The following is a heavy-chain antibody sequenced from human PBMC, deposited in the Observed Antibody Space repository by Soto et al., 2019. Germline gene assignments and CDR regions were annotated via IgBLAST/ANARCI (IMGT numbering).Heavy chain of an antibody. CDR3: ARVDGSGSYFDY. CDR2: IHHGGGT. D-gene: IGHD3-10*01. V-gene: IGHV4-4*02. CDR1: DVSISTHKW. J-gene: IGHJ4*01. Sequence: QVQLQESGPGLVKPSGTLSLTCTVSDVSISTHKWWWTWVRQPPGKGLEWIGEIHHGGGTNYNPSLKSRVTMSIDKPNNQFSLILNSVTAADTAAYYCARVDGSGSYFDYWGHSTHVTVSS.